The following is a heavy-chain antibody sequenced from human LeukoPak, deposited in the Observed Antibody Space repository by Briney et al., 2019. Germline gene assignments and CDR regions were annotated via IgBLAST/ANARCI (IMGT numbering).Heavy chain of an antibody. CDR2: INHSGST. Sequence: GSLRLSCAASGFTVSSNYMSWIRQPPGKGLEWIGEINHSGSTNYNPSLKSRVTISVDTSKNQFSLKLSSVTAADTAVYYCAALNCTNGVCYTSDYWGQGTLVTVSS. CDR1: GFTVSSNY. V-gene: IGHV4-34*08. D-gene: IGHD2-8*01. J-gene: IGHJ4*02. CDR3: AALNCTNGVCYTSDY.